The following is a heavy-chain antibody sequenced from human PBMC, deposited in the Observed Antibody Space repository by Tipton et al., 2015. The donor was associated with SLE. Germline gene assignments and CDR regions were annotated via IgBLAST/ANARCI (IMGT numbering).Heavy chain of an antibody. J-gene: IGHJ3*02. V-gene: IGHV1-18*01. CDR3: ARDNRLRITIFGVVIIPAAFDI. D-gene: IGHD3-3*01. Sequence: QSGAEVKKPGASVKVSCKASGYTFTSYGISWVRQAPGQGLEWMGWISAYNGNTNYAQKLQGRVTMTTDTSTSTAYMELRSLRSDDTAVYYCARDNRLRITIFGVVIIPAAFDIWGQGTMVTVSS. CDR2: ISAYNGNT. CDR1: GYTFTSYG.